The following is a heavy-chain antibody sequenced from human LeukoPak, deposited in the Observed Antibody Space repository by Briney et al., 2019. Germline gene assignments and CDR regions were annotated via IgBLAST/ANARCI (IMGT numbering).Heavy chain of an antibody. V-gene: IGHV1-8*01. CDR1: GYTFTSYD. J-gene: IGHJ6*03. CDR2: MSTNSGNT. CDR3: VRAHDPYYYYYYMDV. Sequence: ASVKVSCTASGYTFTSYDINWVRQATGQGLEWMGWMSTNSGNTGYAQKFQGRVTMTRNTSISTAYMELSSLRSEDTAVYYCVRAHDPYYYYYYMDVWGKGTTVTVSS.